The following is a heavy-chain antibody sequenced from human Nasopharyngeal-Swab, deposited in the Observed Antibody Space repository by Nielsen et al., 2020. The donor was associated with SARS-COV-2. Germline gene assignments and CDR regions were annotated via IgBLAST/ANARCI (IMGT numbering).Heavy chain of an antibody. CDR2: INPSGGST. D-gene: IGHD2-2*01. J-gene: IGHJ4*02. CDR1: GYTFTSYY. CDR3: ARESLHCSSTSCFSRQFDY. V-gene: IGHV1-46*01. Sequence: ASVKVSCKASGYTFTSYYMHWVRQAAGQGLEWMGIINPSGGSTSYAQKFLGRVTMTRDTSTSTVYMELSSLRSEDTAVYYCARESLHCSSTSCFSRQFDYWGQGTLVPVSS.